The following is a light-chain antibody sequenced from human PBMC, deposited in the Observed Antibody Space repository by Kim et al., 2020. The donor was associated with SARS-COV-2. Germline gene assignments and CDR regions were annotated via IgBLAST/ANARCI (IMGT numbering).Light chain of an antibody. Sequence: VVPGETARITWAGNNIGSYSVNWYQQKSGQAPVLVVYYDSDRPSGMPERFSGSNSGNAATLTISRVEAGDEAGYYCQVWDSTSHVVFGGGTQLTVL. CDR2: YDS. CDR3: QVWDSTSHVV. J-gene: IGLJ2*01. CDR1: NIGSYS. V-gene: IGLV3-21*02.